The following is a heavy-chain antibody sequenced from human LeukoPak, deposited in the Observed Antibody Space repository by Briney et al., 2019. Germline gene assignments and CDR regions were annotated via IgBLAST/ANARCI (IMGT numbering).Heavy chain of an antibody. CDR3: ARVRNGEFDY. V-gene: IGHV4-59*01. J-gene: IGHJ4*02. D-gene: IGHD1-14*01. Sequence: SGTLSLTCTVSGGSISSYYWSWIRQPPGKGLEWIGYIYYSGSTNYNPSLKSRVTISVDTSKNQFSLKLSSVTAADTAVYYCARVRNGEFDYWGQGTLVTVSS. CDR1: GGSISSYY. CDR2: IYYSGST.